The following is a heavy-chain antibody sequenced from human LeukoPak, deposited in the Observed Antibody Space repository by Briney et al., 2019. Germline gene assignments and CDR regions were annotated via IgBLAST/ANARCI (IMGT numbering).Heavy chain of an antibody. Sequence: GESLKISCQGSGYTFTRYWIGWVRQVPGKGLEWMGSIYPGDSDTTYSPSFQGQVTISADMSISTGYLQWSSLKASDTAMYYCARLITDYYYYMDVWGKGTTVTVSS. D-gene: IGHD3-16*01. CDR1: GYTFTRYW. CDR3: ARLITDYYYYMDV. CDR2: IYPGDSDT. J-gene: IGHJ6*03. V-gene: IGHV5-51*01.